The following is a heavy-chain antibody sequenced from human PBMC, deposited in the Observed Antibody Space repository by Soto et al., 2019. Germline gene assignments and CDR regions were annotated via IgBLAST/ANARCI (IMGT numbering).Heavy chain of an antibody. D-gene: IGHD5-12*01. J-gene: IGHJ4*02. V-gene: IGHV3-23*01. Sequence: EVQLLESGGGLVQPGGSLRLSCAASGFSFSTCAMSWVRQAPGKGLQWVSAIGGSGADTYYADSVKGRFTVSRDNSKNTLYLQINSLRAEDTAIYYCAKDGGYTGYEGCPGYWGEGTLVTVSS. CDR3: AKDGGYTGYEGCPGY. CDR2: IGGSGADT. CDR1: GFSFSTCA.